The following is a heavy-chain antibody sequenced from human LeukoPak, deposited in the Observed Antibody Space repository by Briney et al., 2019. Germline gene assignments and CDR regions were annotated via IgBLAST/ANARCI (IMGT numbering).Heavy chain of an antibody. Sequence: PSETLSLTCTVSGGSISSGDYYWSWIRQPPGKGLEWIGYIYYSGSTNYNPSLKSRVTISVDTSKNQFSLKLNSVTAADTALYYCARGKLHSSGWYPFDYWGQGTLVTVSS. J-gene: IGHJ4*02. CDR1: GGSISSGDYY. CDR3: ARGKLHSSGWYPFDY. CDR2: IYYSGST. V-gene: IGHV4-61*08. D-gene: IGHD6-19*01.